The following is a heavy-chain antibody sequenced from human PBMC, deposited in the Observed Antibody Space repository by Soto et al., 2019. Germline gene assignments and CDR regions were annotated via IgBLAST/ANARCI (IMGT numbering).Heavy chain of an antibody. V-gene: IGHV1-18*01. Sequence: ASVKVSCKASGYTFTSYGISWVRQAPGQGLEWMGWISAYNGNTNYAQKLQGRVTMTTDTSTSTAYMELRSLRSDDTAVYYCARAPGRITIFGVAPSYYYYYGMDVWGQGTTVTVPS. D-gene: IGHD3-3*01. J-gene: IGHJ6*02. CDR1: GYTFTSYG. CDR2: ISAYNGNT. CDR3: ARAPGRITIFGVAPSYYYYYGMDV.